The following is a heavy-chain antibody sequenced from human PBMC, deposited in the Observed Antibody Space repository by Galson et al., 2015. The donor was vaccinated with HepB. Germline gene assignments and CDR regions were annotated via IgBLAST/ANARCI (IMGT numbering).Heavy chain of an antibody. D-gene: IGHD3-9*01. Sequence: SVKVSCKASGYTFSNYGISWVRQAPGQGLEWMGWISSYSGNIKYAQEFQGRVTMTTDTSTSTAYMELRSLTSADTAVYFCARDVDWVLEHWGQGTLVSVSS. CDR2: ISSYSGNI. CDR3: ARDVDWVLEH. V-gene: IGHV1-18*01. J-gene: IGHJ1*01. CDR1: GYTFSNYG.